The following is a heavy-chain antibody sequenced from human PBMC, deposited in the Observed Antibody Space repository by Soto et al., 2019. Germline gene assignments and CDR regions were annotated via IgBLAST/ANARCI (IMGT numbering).Heavy chain of an antibody. CDR3: ARLTGGDAFDI. J-gene: IGHJ3*02. V-gene: IGHV4-59*01. D-gene: IGHD7-27*01. CDR1: GGSISSYY. CDR2: IYYSGST. Sequence: SETLSLTCTVSGGSISSYYWSWIRQPPGKGLEWIGYIYYSGSTNYNPSLKSRVTISVDTSRNQFSLKLSSVTAADTAVYYCARLTGGDAFDIWGQGTMVTVSS.